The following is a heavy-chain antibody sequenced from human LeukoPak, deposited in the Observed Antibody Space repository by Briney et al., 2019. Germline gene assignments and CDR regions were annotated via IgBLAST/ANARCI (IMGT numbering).Heavy chain of an antibody. CDR1: GFTFSSYG. J-gene: IGHJ6*03. V-gene: IGHV3-30*02. D-gene: IGHD3-22*01. CDR3: AKDRYYDSSATNDPRGYYYYMDV. CDR2: IRYDGSNK. Sequence: GGSLRLSCAASGFTFSSYGMHWVRQAPGKGLEWVAFIRYDGSNKYYADFVKGRFTISRDNSKNTLYLQMNSLRAEDTAVYYCAKDRYYDSSATNDPRGYYYYMDVWGKGTTVTVSS.